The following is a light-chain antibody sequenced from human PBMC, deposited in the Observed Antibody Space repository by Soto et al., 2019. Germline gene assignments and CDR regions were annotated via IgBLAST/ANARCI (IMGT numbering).Light chain of an antibody. CDR2: EVT. V-gene: IGLV2-8*01. CDR1: SSDVGGYKF. Sequence: QSVLTQPPSASGSPGQSVTISCTGTSSDVGGYKFVSWYQQHPGKAPKLLIYEVTQRPSGVPDRFSGSKSGNTASPTVSGLQAEDDADYYCSSYAGSNMGVFGTGTKLTVL. J-gene: IGLJ1*01. CDR3: SSYAGSNMGV.